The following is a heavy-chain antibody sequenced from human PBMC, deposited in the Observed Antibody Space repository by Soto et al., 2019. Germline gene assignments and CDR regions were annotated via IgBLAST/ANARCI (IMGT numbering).Heavy chain of an antibody. D-gene: IGHD2-8*01. J-gene: IGHJ4*02. V-gene: IGHV3-48*02. CDR2: INSSNT. Sequence: EVPLVESGGGLVQPGESLRLSCTASGITFSSYSMNWVRQAPGKGLEWFSYINSSNTAYEDSVKGRFTISRDNAKNSVYLQMNSLRDEDTAVYYCVGDQDVHAPMVHGNYWGRGTRVTVSS. CDR3: VGDQDVHAPMVHGNY. CDR1: GITFSSYS.